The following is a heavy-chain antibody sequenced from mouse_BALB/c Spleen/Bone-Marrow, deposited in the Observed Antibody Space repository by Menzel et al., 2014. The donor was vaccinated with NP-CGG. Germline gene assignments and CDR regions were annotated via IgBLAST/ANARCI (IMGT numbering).Heavy chain of an antibody. D-gene: IGHD1-2*01. Sequence: EVQLQQSGAELVKPGASVKLSCTASGFNIKDIYMHWVKQRPEQGLEWIGRIDPANGDTKYDPKFQGKATITADTSSNTAYLQLSNLTSEDTAVYYCARDYGPFDYWGQGTTLTVSS. V-gene: IGHV14-3*02. J-gene: IGHJ2*01. CDR1: GFNIKDIY. CDR2: IDPANGDT. CDR3: ARDYGPFDY.